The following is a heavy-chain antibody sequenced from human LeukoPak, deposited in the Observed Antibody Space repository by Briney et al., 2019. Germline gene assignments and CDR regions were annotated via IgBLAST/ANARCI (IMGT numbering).Heavy chain of an antibody. D-gene: IGHD2-21*02. CDR3: AREDGGDHFDY. V-gene: IGHV4-39*07. CDR1: GGSISSSSYY. J-gene: IGHJ4*02. Sequence: SETLSLTCTVSGGSISSSSYYWGWICQPPGKGLEWIGCIYYSGSTYYNPSLKSRLSISVDTSKNQFSLKLSSVSAADTAVYYCAREDGGDHFDYWGQGTLVTVSS. CDR2: IYYSGST.